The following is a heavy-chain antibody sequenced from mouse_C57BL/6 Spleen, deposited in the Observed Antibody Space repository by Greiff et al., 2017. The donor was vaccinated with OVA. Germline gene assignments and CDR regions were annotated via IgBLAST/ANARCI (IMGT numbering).Heavy chain of an antibody. CDR2: IHPNSGST. J-gene: IGHJ2*01. CDR1: GYTFTSYC. Sequence: QVQLQQSGAELVKPGASVKLSCKASGYTFTSYCMHWVKQSPGHGLEWIGMIHPNSGSTNYNEKFKSKATLTADKTSSTAYMQLSSLTSEDSAVYYRARAWDFDYWGQGTMLTVS. D-gene: IGHD4-1*01. CDR3: ARAWDFDY. V-gene: IGHV1-64*01.